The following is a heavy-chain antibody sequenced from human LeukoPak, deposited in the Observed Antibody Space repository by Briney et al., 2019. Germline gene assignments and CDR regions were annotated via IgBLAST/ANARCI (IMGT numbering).Heavy chain of an antibody. Sequence: SETLSLTCAVSGYSISRGYHWGWIRQPPWRGLEWIGSISHSGTTYYHPSLQSRVTISVDTSKNQLSLKLRSVTAADTAVYYCARKLAVDYWGQGILVTVSS. V-gene: IGHV4-38-2*01. CDR3: ARKLAVDY. D-gene: IGHD3-10*01. CDR1: GYSISRGYH. J-gene: IGHJ4*02. CDR2: ISHSGTT.